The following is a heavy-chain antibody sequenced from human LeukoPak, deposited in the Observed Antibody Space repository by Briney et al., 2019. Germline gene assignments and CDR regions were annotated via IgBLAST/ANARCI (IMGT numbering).Heavy chain of an antibody. D-gene: IGHD3-3*01. Sequence: GGSLRLSCAVSGFTLRSYSINWVRQAPGKGLEWISYISPSSTIYYADSVKGRFTISRDNAKNSLYLQMNSLRAEDTAVYYCARVGKSITYYDFWSGYNWFDPWGQGTLVTVSS. CDR3: ARVGKSITYYDFWSGYNWFDP. J-gene: IGHJ5*02. CDR2: ISPSSTI. CDR1: GFTLRSYS. V-gene: IGHV3-48*01.